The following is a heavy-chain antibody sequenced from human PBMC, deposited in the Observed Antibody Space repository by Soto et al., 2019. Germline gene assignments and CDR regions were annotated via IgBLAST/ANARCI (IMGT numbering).Heavy chain of an antibody. J-gene: IGHJ4*02. D-gene: IGHD2-21*02. CDR1: GFTCQNYF. V-gene: IGHV3-64D*06. CDR3: VKVDWYSVDG. Sequence: PXWSLLLIRADSGFTCQNYFIHWVRQAPGKGLEYVSAIGAKGDATYADSVKGRFSISRDNSKNSLFLQMTNVTFEDTATYFCVKVDWYSVDGSAQGALLTLSS. CDR2: IGAKGDAT.